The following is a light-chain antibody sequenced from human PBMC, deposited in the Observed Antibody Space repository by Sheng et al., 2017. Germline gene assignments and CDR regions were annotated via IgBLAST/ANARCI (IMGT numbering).Light chain of an antibody. V-gene: IGKV3-20*01. CDR3: QQYGSPWT. CDR1: QTVSSFY. CDR2: GTS. Sequence: EIVLTQSPGTLSLSPGERATLSCRASQTVSSFYLAWYQQKPGQAPRLLIYGTSSRATDIPDRFSGSGSGTDFTLTITRLEPEDFAVYYCQQYGSPWTFGQGTKVEIK. J-gene: IGKJ1*01.